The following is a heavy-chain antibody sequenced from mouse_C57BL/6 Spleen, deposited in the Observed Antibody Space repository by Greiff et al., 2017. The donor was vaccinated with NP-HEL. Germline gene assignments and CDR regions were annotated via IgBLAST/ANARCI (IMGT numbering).Heavy chain of an antibody. D-gene: IGHD1-1*01. CDR2: IWSGGST. CDR1: GFSLTSYG. Sequence: VKLMESGPGLVQPSQSLSITCTVSGFSLTSYGVHWVRQSPGKGLEWLGVIWSGGSTDYNAAFISRLSISKDNSKSQVFFKMNSLQADDTAIYYCALDYYGSSYAAYWGQGTLVTVSA. J-gene: IGHJ3*01. V-gene: IGHV2-2*01. CDR3: ALDYYGSSYAAY.